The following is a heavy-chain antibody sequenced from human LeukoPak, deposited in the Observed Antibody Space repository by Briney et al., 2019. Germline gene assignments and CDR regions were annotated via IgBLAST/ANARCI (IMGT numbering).Heavy chain of an antibody. CDR3: AGGGFYTWFDP. CDR1: GGSISSYY. D-gene: IGHD2/OR15-2a*01. J-gene: IGHJ5*02. V-gene: IGHV4-59*03. CDR2: IYYSGST. Sequence: PSETLSLTCTVSGGSISSYYWSWIRQPPGKGLEWIGYIYYSGSTNYNPSLKSRVTISVDTSKNQFSLNLSSVTAADTAVYYCAGGGFYTWFDPWGQGTLVTVSS.